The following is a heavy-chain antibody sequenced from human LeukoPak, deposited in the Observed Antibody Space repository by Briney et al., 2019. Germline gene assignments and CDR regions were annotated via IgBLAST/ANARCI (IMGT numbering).Heavy chain of an antibody. V-gene: IGHV3-7*03. CDR2: MNKDGSEK. Sequence: GSSLRLSSAASGFILSNHWMTWVRQAPGKGPEWVANMNKDGSEKYYVDSVKGRFTISRDTAKNSLYLQMNNLRAEDTALYYCARSNDMDVWGQGTTVIVSS. J-gene: IGHJ6*02. CDR3: ARSNDMDV. CDR1: GFILSNHW.